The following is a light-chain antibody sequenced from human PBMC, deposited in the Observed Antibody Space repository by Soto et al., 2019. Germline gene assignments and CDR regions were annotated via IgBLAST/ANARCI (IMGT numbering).Light chain of an antibody. Sequence: QSVLTQPPSESGTPGQRVTISCSGSSSNIGSNTVNWYRMLSGKAPELLINRNDHRPSGVPDRFSGSKSGTSASLAISGLQSGDEADYYCAAWDNSLDGWVFGGGTKVTVL. CDR3: AAWDNSLDGWV. CDR2: RND. J-gene: IGLJ3*02. V-gene: IGLV1-44*01. CDR1: SSNIGSNT.